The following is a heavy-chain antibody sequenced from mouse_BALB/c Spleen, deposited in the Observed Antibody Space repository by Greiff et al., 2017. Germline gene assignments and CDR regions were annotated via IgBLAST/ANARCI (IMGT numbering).Heavy chain of an antibody. D-gene: IGHD4-1*01. CDR3: ARTGNSAY. Sequence: VMLVESGPGLVAPSQSLSITCTVSGFSLTSYGVHWVRQPPGKGLEWLGVIWAGGSTNYNSALMSRLSISKDNSKSQVFLKMNSLQTDDTAMYYCARTGNSAYWGQGTLVTVSA. V-gene: IGHV2-9*02. CDR2: IWAGGST. CDR1: GFSLTSYG. J-gene: IGHJ3*01.